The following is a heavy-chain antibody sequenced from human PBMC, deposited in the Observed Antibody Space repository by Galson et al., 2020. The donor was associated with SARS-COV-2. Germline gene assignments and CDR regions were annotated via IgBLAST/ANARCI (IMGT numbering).Heavy chain of an antibody. CDR2: IYYSGST. CDR3: ARVRVVVPAAIRYFDY. CDR1: GGSISSGGYY. Sequence: SETLSLTCTVSGGSISSGGYYWSWIRQHPGKGLEWIGYIYYSGSTYYNPSLKSRVTISVDTSKNQFSLKLSSVTAADTAVYYCARVRVVVPAAIRYFDYWGQGTLVTVSS. V-gene: IGHV4-31*03. J-gene: IGHJ4*02. D-gene: IGHD2-2*01.